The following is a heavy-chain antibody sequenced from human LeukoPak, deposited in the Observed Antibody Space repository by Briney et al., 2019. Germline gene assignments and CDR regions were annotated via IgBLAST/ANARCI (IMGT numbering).Heavy chain of an antibody. D-gene: IGHD6-13*01. CDR3: VRGGIAAAGAYYYYGMDV. CDR2: INPNSGGT. J-gene: IGHJ6*02. CDR1: GYTFTGYY. Sequence: ASVKVSCKASGYTFTGYYMHWVRQAPGQGLEWMGWINPNSGGTNYAQKFQGRATMTRDTSISTAYMELSRLRSDDTAVYYCVRGGIAAAGAYYYYGMDVWGQGTTVTVSS. V-gene: IGHV1-2*02.